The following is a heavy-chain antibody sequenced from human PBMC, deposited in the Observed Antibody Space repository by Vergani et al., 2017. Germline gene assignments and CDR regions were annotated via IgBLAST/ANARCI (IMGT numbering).Heavy chain of an antibody. D-gene: IGHD6-13*01. CDR2: IWYDGSNK. Sequence: QVQLVESGGGVVQPGRSLRLSCAASGFTFSSYGMHWVRQAPGKGLEWVAVIWYDGSNKYYADSVKGRITISRDNSKNTLYLQMNSLRAEDTAVYYCASIAARPTSYYYYGMDVWGQGTTVTVSS. V-gene: IGHV3-33*01. CDR1: GFTFSSYG. CDR3: ASIAARPTSYYYYGMDV. J-gene: IGHJ6*02.